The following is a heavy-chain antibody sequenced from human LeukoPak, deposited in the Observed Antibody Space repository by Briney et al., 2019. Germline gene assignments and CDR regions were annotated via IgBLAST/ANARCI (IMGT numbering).Heavy chain of an antibody. CDR2: ISWSSDFI. Sequence: GGSLRLSCAASGFNFDDYTMHWVRQPPGKGLEWVSGISWSSDFIVYGDSVKGRFTISRDNAKNSLYLQMNSLRAEDTALYYCAKSHGAGRYYPLEYWGQGTLLTVSS. J-gene: IGHJ4*02. CDR3: AKSHGAGRYYPLEY. CDR1: GFNFDDYT. V-gene: IGHV3-9*01. D-gene: IGHD3-10*01.